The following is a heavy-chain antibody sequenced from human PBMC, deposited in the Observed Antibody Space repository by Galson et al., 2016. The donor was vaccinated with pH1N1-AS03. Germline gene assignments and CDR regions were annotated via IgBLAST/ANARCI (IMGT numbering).Heavy chain of an antibody. CDR2: MSYEGTTT. CDR1: GFIFTHYS. D-gene: IGHD1-26*01. Sequence: SLRLSCAASGFIFTHYSMHWVRQAPGKGLEWVAVMSYEGTTTYYADSVKGRFTISRDNAKNSLYLQMNSLTAEDTAIYYCARTSGAYFGSAFDIWGQGTMVTVSS. CDR3: ARTSGAYFGSAFDI. J-gene: IGHJ3*02. V-gene: IGHV3-30-3*01.